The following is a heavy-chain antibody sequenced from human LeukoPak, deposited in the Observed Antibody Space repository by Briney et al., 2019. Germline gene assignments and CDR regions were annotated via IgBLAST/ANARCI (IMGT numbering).Heavy chain of an antibody. CDR2: INHSGST. D-gene: IGHD2-2*01. V-gene: IGHV4-34*01. J-gene: IGHJ4*02. CDR3: AGVERKDIVVVPAANAIPYFDY. CDR1: GGSFSGYY. Sequence: SSETLSLTCAVYGGSFSGYYWSWIRQPPGKGLEWIGEINHSGSTNYNPSLKSRVTISVDTSKNQFSLKLSSVTAADTAVYYCAGVERKDIVVVPAANAIPYFDYWGQGTLVTVSS.